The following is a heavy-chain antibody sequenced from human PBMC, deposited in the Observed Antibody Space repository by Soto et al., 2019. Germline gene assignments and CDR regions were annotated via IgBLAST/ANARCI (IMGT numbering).Heavy chain of an antibody. V-gene: IGHV1-46*01. Sequence: ASVKVSCKASGYTFTSYYMHWVRQAPGQGLEWMGIINPSGGSTSYAQKFQGRVTITGDKSTSTAYMELSSLRSEDTAVYYCAIISSGWYYFDYWGQGTLVTVSS. D-gene: IGHD6-19*01. J-gene: IGHJ4*02. CDR1: GYTFTSYY. CDR3: AIISSGWYYFDY. CDR2: INPSGGST.